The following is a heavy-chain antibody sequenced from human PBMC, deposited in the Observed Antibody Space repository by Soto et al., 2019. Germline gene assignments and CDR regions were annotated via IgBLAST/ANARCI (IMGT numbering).Heavy chain of an antibody. Sequence: QVQLVQSGAEMKEPGSSVKVSCKTSGGTFSSSAISWLRQAPGQGLEWMGGIIPLFRTPDYAQKFQGRVTIAADESTSTAYMELRSLRSEDTAVYYCARDNLRLPLGGNYYYILDVWGQGTTITVSS. V-gene: IGHV1-69*12. J-gene: IGHJ6*02. CDR2: IIPLFRTP. D-gene: IGHD4-17*01. CDR3: ARDNLRLPLGGNYYYILDV. CDR1: GGTFSSSA.